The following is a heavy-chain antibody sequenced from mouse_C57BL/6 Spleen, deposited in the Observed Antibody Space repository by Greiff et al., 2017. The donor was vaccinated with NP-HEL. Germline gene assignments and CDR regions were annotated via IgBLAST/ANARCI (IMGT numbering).Heavy chain of an antibody. J-gene: IGHJ2*01. D-gene: IGHD1-1*01. CDR3: ARDIYYYGSSFFFDY. CDR1: GFTFSSYA. CDR2: ISDGGSYT. Sequence: EVKVEESGGGLVKPGGSLKLSCAASGFTFSSYAMSWVRQTPEKRLEWVATISDGGSYTYYPDNVKGRFTISRDNAKNNLYLQMSHLKSEDTAMYYCARDIYYYGSSFFFDYWGQGTTLTVSS. V-gene: IGHV5-4*01.